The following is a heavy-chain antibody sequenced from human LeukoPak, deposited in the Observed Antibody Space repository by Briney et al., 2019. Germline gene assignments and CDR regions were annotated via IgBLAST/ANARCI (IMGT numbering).Heavy chain of an antibody. D-gene: IGHD3-9*01. CDR1: GFTFGSYS. V-gene: IGHV3-23*01. J-gene: IGHJ3*02. Sequence: GGSLRLSCAASGFTFGSYSMSWVRQAPGKGLEWVSAISGSGDSTYYADSVKGRLTISRDNSKNTLYLQMNSLRAEDTAVYYCAKDRHYDILTGYPGAFDIWGQGTMVTVSS. CDR3: AKDRHYDILTGYPGAFDI. CDR2: ISGSGDST.